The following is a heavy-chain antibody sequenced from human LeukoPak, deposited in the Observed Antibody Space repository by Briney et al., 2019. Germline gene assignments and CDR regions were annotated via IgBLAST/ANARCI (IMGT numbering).Heavy chain of an antibody. J-gene: IGHJ4*02. D-gene: IGHD1-26*01. V-gene: IGHV5-51*01. CDR1: GHNFTNYW. CDR2: TYPGDSET. CDR3: AVLPSGGFDWYFDY. Sequence: GESLKISCKDSGHNFTNYWVGWVRQMPGKGLEWMGITYPGDSETRYSPSFQGQVTLSADKSISTAYLQWSSLKASDTAINYCAVLPSGGFDWYFDYWGQGTLVTVSS.